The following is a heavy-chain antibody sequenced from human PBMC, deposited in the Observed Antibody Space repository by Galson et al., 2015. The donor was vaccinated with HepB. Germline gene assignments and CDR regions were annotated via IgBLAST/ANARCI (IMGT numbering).Heavy chain of an antibody. J-gene: IGHJ4*02. CDR1: GFTFSSYA. Sequence: SLRLSCAASGFTFSSYAMSWVRQAPGKGLEWVSSISASGGSTSYADSVKGRFTISRDNSKNTLHLQMNSLRAEDTAVYYCAKTVTTWRPPFDFWGQGTLVTVSS. D-gene: IGHD4-11*01. V-gene: IGHV3-23*01. CDR3: AKTVTTWRPPFDF. CDR2: ISASGGST.